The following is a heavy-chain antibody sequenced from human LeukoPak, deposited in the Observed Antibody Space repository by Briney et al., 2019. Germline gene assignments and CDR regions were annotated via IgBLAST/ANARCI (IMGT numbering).Heavy chain of an antibody. CDR3: ARTHYDGGGYYKFDS. CDR1: GFTFSGCG. D-gene: IGHD3-22*01. CDR2: IWSGGTNK. Sequence: GGSLRLSCAASGFTFSGCGMHWVRQAPGKGLEWVAIIWSGGTNKYYADSVKGRFTISRDNSKNTLYLQMDSLRAEDTALYYCARTHYDGGGYYKFDSWGQGTLVTVSS. V-gene: IGHV3-33*01. J-gene: IGHJ4*02.